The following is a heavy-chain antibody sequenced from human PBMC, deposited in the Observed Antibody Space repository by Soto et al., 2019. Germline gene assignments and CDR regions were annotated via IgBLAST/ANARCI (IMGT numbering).Heavy chain of an antibody. CDR3: ARDRRYYDGSGYSSFDY. CDR2: IYYSGST. D-gene: IGHD3-22*01. J-gene: IGHJ4*02. CDR1: GGSISSGGYY. Sequence: PSETLSLTCTVSGGSISSGGYYWSWIRQHPGKGLEWIGYIYYSGSTYYNPSLKSRVTISVDTSKNQFSLKLSSVTAADTAVYYCARDRRYYDGSGYSSFDYWGQGTLVTVSS. V-gene: IGHV4-31*03.